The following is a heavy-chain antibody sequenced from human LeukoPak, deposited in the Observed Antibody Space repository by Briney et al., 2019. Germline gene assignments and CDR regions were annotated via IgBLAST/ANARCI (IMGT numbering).Heavy chain of an antibody. CDR2: ICHSGST. CDR1: GYSISSGYY. J-gene: IGHJ4*02. Sequence: SETLSLTCAVSGYSISSGYYWGWIRQPPGKGLGWIGSICHSGSTYYNPSLKRRVTISVDTSKNQFSLKLSSVTAADTAVYYCAREGGCSSASCYATFDYWGQGTLVTVSS. CDR3: AREGGCSSASCYATFDY. V-gene: IGHV4-38-2*02. D-gene: IGHD2-2*01.